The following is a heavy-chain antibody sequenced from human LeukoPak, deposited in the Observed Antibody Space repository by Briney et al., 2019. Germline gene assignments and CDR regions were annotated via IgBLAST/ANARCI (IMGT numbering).Heavy chain of an antibody. CDR1: GFIFSDYY. V-gene: IGHV3-11*01. J-gene: IGHJ4*02. Sequence: SGGSLRLSCAASGFIFSDYYMSWMRQAPGKGLEWVSYISSSGRTIYYADSVKGRFTISRDNAKNSLYLQMNSLTAEDTAVYYCARGTGGFLQWLLVYWGQGTLVTVSS. D-gene: IGHD3-3*01. CDR3: ARGTGGFLQWLLVY. CDR2: ISSSGRTI.